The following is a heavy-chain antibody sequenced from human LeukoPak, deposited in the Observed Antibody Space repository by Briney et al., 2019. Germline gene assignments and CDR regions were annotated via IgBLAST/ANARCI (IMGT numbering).Heavy chain of an antibody. D-gene: IGHD6-13*01. J-gene: IGHJ4*02. V-gene: IGHV3-11*05. CDR1: GFTFSDYY. Sequence: PGGSLRLSCAASGFTFSDYYMSWIRQAPGKGLGWVSYIGSSGSFTNYADSVKGRFTISRDNTKNSLYPQMNSLRPEDTAVYYCARVGTIAAAGTYDYWGQGTLVAVSS. CDR3: ARVGTIAAAGTYDY. CDR2: IGSSGSFT.